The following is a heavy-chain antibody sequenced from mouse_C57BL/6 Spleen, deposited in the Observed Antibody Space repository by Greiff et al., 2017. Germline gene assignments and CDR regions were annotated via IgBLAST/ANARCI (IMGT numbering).Heavy chain of an antibody. CDR3: ARDQPFYAMDY. J-gene: IGHJ4*01. CDR2: ISDGGSYT. V-gene: IGHV5-4*01. CDR1: GFTFSSYA. Sequence: EVKLVESGGGLVKPGGSLKLSCAASGFTFSSYAMSWVRQTPEKRLEWVATISDGGSYTYYPDNVKGRFTISRDNAKNNLYLQMSHLKSEDTAMYYCARDQPFYAMDYWGQGTSVTVSS. D-gene: IGHD6-1*01.